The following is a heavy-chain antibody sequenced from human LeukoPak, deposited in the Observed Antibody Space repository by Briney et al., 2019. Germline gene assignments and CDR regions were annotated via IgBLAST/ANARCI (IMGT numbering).Heavy chain of an antibody. J-gene: IGHJ6*03. CDR2: IKQDGSEK. CDR1: GFTISGNW. Sequence: PGGSLRLSCAASGFTISGNWMSWVRQAPGKGLEWVANIKQDGSEKHYVDSVKGRFTMSRDNAKNSLYLQMNSLRAEDTAVYYCAKDAYYYYYMDVWGKGTTVTISS. V-gene: IGHV3-7*01. CDR3: AKDAYYYYYMDV.